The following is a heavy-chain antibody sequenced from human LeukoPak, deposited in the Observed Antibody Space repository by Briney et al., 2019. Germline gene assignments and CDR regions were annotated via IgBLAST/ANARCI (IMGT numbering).Heavy chain of an antibody. CDR2: INPNSGGT. CDR1: GYTFTGYY. Sequence: GASVKVSCKASGYTFTGYYMHWVRQAPGQGLEWMGWINPNSGGTNYAQKFQGKVTMTRDTSTSTAYMELSRLRSDDTALYYCVRDSHFVVRGVIGVARGLDYWGQGTLVTVSS. D-gene: IGHD3-10*01. J-gene: IGHJ4*02. CDR3: VRDSHFVVRGVIGVARGLDY. V-gene: IGHV1-2*02.